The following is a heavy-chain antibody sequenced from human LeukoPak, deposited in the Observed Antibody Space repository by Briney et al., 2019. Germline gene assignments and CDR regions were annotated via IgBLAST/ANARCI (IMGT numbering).Heavy chain of an antibody. V-gene: IGHV3-48*03. CDR2: ISSSGSTV. Sequence: GGSLRLSCAASGFTFSSYEMKWVRQAPGKGLEWVSYISSSGSTVYYADSVKGRFTISRDSAKNSLYLQMNSLRAEDTAVYYCASGYSYGLDYWGQGTLVTVSS. CDR1: GFTFSSYE. D-gene: IGHD5-18*01. CDR3: ASGYSYGLDY. J-gene: IGHJ4*02.